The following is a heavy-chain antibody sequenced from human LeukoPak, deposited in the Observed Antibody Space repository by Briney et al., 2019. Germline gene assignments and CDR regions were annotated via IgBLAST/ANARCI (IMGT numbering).Heavy chain of an antibody. CDR1: GFTFSDYY. CDR2: ISSSGSTI. J-gene: IGHJ1*01. CDR3: ARDSSGWYLQYFQH. D-gene: IGHD6-19*01. V-gene: IGHV3-11*01. Sequence: GGSLRLSCAASGFTFSDYYLSWIRQAPGKGLEWVSYISSSGSTIYYADSVKGRFTISRDNAKNSLYLQMNSLRAEDTAVYYCARDSSGWYLQYFQHWGQGTLVTVSS.